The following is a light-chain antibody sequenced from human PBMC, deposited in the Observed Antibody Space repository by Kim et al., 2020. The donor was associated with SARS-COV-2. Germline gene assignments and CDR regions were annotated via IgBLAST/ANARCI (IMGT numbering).Light chain of an antibody. V-gene: IGLV2-8*01. CDR1: SSDGGGYNY. CDR3: SSYAGSKVA. CDR2: EVS. J-gene: IGLJ2*01. Sequence: PGQSVTISCTGTSSDGGGYNYVSWYQQHPGKAPKLMIYEVSKRPSGAPDRFSGSKSGITASLTVSGLQAEDEADYYCSSYAGSKVAFGGGTQLTVL.